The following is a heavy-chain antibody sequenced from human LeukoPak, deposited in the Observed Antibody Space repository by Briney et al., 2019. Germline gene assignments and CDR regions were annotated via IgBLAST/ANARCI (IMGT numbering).Heavy chain of an antibody. CDR1: GFTFSSYD. D-gene: IGHD3-10*01. CDR3: ARGAKSATWQYYYASGSQRSAFDI. J-gene: IGHJ3*02. CDR2: IGTAGDT. Sequence: GGSLRLSCAASGFTFSSYDMHWVRQATGKGLEWVSAIGTAGDTYYPGSVKGRFTISRENAKNSLYLQMNSLRAGDTAVYYCARGAKSATWQYYYASGSQRSAFDIWGQGTMVTVSS. V-gene: IGHV3-13*01.